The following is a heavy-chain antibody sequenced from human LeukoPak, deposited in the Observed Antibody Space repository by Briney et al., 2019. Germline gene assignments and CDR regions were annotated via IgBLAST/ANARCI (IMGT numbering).Heavy chain of an antibody. V-gene: IGHV4-59*01. J-gene: IGHJ3*02. Sequence: PSETLSLTCTVSGGSISSYYWSWIRQPPGKGLEWIGYIYYSGSTNYNPSLKSRVTISVDTSKNQFSLKLSSVTAADTAVYYCARAGTDAFDIWGQGTMVTVSS. CDR2: IYYSGST. CDR1: GGSISSYY. CDR3: ARAGTDAFDI.